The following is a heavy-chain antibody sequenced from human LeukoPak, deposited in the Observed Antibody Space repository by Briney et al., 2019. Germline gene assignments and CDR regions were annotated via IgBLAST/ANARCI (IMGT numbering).Heavy chain of an antibody. V-gene: IGHV1-46*01. CDR3: ARDSGYSSSWYAT. CDR1: GYTFTSHY. Sequence: ASVKVSCKASGYTFTSHYMHWVRQAPGQGLEWVGYINPNGGGTTYAQKFQGRVTMTRDTPTSTVYMELRSLRSEDTAVYYCARDSGYSSSWYATWGQGTLVTVSS. CDR2: INPNGGGT. D-gene: IGHD6-13*01. J-gene: IGHJ5*02.